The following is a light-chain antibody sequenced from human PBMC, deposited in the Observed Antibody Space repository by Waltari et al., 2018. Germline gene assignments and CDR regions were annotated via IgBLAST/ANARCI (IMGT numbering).Light chain of an antibody. CDR2: EVN. V-gene: IGLV2-8*01. CDR3: SSYTSSNNCV. Sequence: QSALTQPPSASGSPGQSITISCPGTSSDVGGYAYVSWYQQHPGKAPKLIIYEVNKRPSGVPDRFSGSKSGNTASLTVSGLQAEVEADYYCSSYTSSNNCVFGTGTKVTVL. J-gene: IGLJ1*01. CDR1: SSDVGGYAY.